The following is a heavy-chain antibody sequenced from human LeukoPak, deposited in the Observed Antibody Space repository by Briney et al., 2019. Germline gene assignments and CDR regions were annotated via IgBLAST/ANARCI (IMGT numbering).Heavy chain of an antibody. Sequence: PGGSLRLSCAASGFTFSSYAMSWVRQAPGKGLEWVSAISGSGGSTYYADSVKGRFTISRDNSKNTLYLQMNSLRAEDTAVYYCAKDQDTIFGVVIEPPFDYWGQGTLVTVSS. V-gene: IGHV3-23*01. CDR2: ISGSGGST. CDR1: GFTFSSYA. D-gene: IGHD3-3*01. CDR3: AKDQDTIFGVVIEPPFDY. J-gene: IGHJ4*02.